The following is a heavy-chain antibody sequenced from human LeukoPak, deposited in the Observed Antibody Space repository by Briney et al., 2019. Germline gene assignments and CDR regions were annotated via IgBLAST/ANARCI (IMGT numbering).Heavy chain of an antibody. CDR2: FKSKADGGTT. CDR1: GFTFSSAW. J-gene: IGHJ4*02. Sequence: GGSLRLSCAASGFTFSSAWMSWVRQAPGKGLEWVGRFKSKADGGTTDYAAPVQGRFTISRDDSKNMLYLQMSSLKTEDTAKYYCARGGSAFDYWGQGTLVTVSS. CDR3: ARGGSAFDY. V-gene: IGHV3-15*01. D-gene: IGHD2-15*01.